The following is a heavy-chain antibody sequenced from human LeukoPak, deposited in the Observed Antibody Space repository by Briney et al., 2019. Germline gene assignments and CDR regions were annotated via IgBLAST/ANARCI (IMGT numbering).Heavy chain of an antibody. Sequence: GGSLRLSCAASGFTVSSNYMSWVRQAPGKGLEWVSVIYSGGSTYYADSVKGRFTISRDNSKNTPYLQMNSLRAEDTAVYYCARDREDSPGYYYYYGMDVWGQGTTVTVSS. CDR3: ARDREDSPGYYYYYGMDV. CDR1: GFTVSSNY. J-gene: IGHJ6*02. D-gene: IGHD5-18*01. V-gene: IGHV3-66*01. CDR2: IYSGGST.